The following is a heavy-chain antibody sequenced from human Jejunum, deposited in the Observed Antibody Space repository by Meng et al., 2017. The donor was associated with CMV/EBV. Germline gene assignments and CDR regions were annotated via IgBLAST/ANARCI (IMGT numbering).Heavy chain of an antibody. CDR1: GDSISNGDYY. V-gene: IGHV4-30-4*08. Sequence: QVQLQESGPGLVKPSQTLSLTCTVSGDSISNGDYYWGWIRQTPGKGLEWIGYIYYSGSTYFNPSLDSRLTMSVDTSKNQFSLKLSSMTAADTAVYYCARSVRPKRWFDLWGQGTLVTVYS. CDR3: ARSVRPKRWFDL. CDR2: IYYSGST. D-gene: IGHD3-10*01. J-gene: IGHJ5*02.